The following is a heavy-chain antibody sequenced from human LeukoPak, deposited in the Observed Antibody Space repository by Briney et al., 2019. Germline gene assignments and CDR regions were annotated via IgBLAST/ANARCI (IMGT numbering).Heavy chain of an antibody. CDR3: ARHEQRRWFDP. CDR1: GGSFSGYY. J-gene: IGHJ5*02. V-gene: IGHV4-34*01. Sequence: PSETLSLTCAVYGGSFSGYYWSWIRQPPGKGLEWIGEINHSGSTNYNPPLKSRVTISVDTSKNQFSLKLSSVTAADTAVYYCARHEQRRWFDPWGQGTLVTVSS. CDR2: INHSGST. D-gene: IGHD6-25*01.